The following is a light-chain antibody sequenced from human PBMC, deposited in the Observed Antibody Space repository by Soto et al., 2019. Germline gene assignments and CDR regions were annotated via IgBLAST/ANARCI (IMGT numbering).Light chain of an antibody. CDR1: SSDVGGYNY. J-gene: IGLJ1*01. CDR3: SSYTRSISYV. CDR2: DVS. V-gene: IGLV2-14*03. Sequence: QSVLTQPASVSGSPGQSITISCTGTSSDVGGYNYVSWYQSHPGEAPKLIIYDVSNRPSGVSDRFSGSKSGNTASLTISGLQAEEEADYYCSSYTRSISYVFGTGTKLTVL.